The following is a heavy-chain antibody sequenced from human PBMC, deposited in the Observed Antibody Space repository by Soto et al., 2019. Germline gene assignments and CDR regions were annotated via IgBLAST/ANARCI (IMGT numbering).Heavy chain of an antibody. Sequence: GGSLRLSCAASGFTFSSYAMHWVRQAPGKGLEWVAVISYDGSNKYYADSVKGRFTISRDNSKNTLYLQMNSLRAEDTAVYYCARGNYDFWSYYYYFDYWGQGTLVTVSS. J-gene: IGHJ4*02. D-gene: IGHD3-3*01. CDR1: GFTFSSYA. CDR3: ARGNYDFWSYYYYFDY. CDR2: ISYDGSNK. V-gene: IGHV3-30-3*01.